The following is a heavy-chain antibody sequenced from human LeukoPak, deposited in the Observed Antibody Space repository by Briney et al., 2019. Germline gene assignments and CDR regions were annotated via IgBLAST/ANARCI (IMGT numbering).Heavy chain of an antibody. D-gene: IGHD3-22*01. CDR1: GYTLTELS. CDR2: FDPEDGET. J-gene: IGHJ4*02. CDR3: ATALPYYYDSSGYSWPSG. V-gene: IGHV1-24*01. Sequence: ASVKVSCKVSGYTLTELSMHWVRQAPGKGLEWMGGFDPEDGETIYAQKFQGRVTMTEDTSTDTAYMELSSLRSEDTAEYYCATALPYYYDSSGYSWPSGWGQGTLVTVSS.